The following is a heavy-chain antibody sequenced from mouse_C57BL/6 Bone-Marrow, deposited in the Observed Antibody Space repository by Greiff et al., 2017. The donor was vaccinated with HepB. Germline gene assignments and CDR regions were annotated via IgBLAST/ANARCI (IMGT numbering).Heavy chain of an antibody. CDR3: ARERGYYGSWYFDV. Sequence: VQLKESGPELVKPGASVKISCKASGYSFTDYNMNWVKQSNGKSLEWIGVINPNYGTTSYNQKFKGKATLTVDQSSSTAYMQLNSLTSEDSAVYYCARERGYYGSWYFDVWGTGTTVTVSS. CDR2: INPNYGTT. CDR1: GYSFTDYN. V-gene: IGHV1-39*01. J-gene: IGHJ1*03. D-gene: IGHD1-1*01.